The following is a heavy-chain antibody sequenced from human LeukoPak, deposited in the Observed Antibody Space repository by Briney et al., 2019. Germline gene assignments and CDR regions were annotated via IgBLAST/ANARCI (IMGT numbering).Heavy chain of an antibody. CDR1: GFTVSSHY. D-gene: IGHD3-22*01. Sequence: PGESLRLSCAASGFTVSSHYMNWVRQAPGKGLEWVSILYSGGYTHYADSVKGRFTISRDDSKNALYLHMTSLRAEDAAVYYCASQWLLRYWGQGTLVTVSS. J-gene: IGHJ4*02. CDR2: LYSGGYT. CDR3: ASQWLLRY. V-gene: IGHV3-66*04.